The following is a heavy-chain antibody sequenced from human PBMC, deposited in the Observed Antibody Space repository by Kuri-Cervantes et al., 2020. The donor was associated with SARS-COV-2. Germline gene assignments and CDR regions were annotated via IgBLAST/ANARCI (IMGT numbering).Heavy chain of an antibody. CDR2: ISAYNGNT. D-gene: IGHD6-19*01. CDR3: ARGPFSSGWFDY. Sequence: ASVKVSCKASGYTFTSYGISWVRQAPGQGLEWMGWISAYNGNTNYAQKLQGRVTMTTDTPTSTAYTELRSLRSDDTDVYYCARGPFSSGWFDYWGQGTLVTVSS. V-gene: IGHV1-18*01. J-gene: IGHJ4*02. CDR1: GYTFTSYG.